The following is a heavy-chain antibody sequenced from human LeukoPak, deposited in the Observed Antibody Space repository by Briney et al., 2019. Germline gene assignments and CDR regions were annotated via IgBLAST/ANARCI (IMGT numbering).Heavy chain of an antibody. CDR2: FDPEDGET. D-gene: IGHD3-3*01. Sequence: ASVKVSFKVSGYSLTELSMHWVRQAPGKGREWMGGFDPEDGETIYAQKFQGRVTMTEDTSTDAAYMELSSLRSADTAVYYCATDRRFLEWSLDYYYYGMDVWGQGTTVTVSS. J-gene: IGHJ6*02. CDR1: GYSLTELS. CDR3: ATDRRFLEWSLDYYYYGMDV. V-gene: IGHV1-24*01.